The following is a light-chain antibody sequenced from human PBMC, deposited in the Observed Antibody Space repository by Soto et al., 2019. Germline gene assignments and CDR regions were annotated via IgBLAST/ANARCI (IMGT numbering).Light chain of an antibody. Sequence: SVLTPPPPVSSAPGEKGTISLSGSSSDIGRNYVSWYQHLPGTAPKLLIYENNKRPSGIPDRLSGSKSGSSATLGITGLQTGDEADYYCGTWDSSLTTYVFGPGTKSPS. CDR2: ENN. CDR1: SSDIGRNY. CDR3: GTWDSSLTTYV. J-gene: IGLJ1*01. V-gene: IGLV1-51*02.